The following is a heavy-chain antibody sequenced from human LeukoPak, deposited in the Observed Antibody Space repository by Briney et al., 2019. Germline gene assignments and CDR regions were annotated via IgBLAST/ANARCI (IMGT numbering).Heavy chain of an antibody. Sequence: GGSLRLSCAASGFTLSSNYMSWGRQAPGKGLEWVSVIYSGGSTYYADSVKGRFTISIDNSKNTLYLQMNSLRAEDTAVYYCASYSMTKYYFDYWGQGNLVTVSS. CDR2: IYSGGST. J-gene: IGHJ4*02. D-gene: IGHD2-15*01. V-gene: IGHV3-53*01. CDR1: GFTLSSNY. CDR3: ASYSMTKYYFDY.